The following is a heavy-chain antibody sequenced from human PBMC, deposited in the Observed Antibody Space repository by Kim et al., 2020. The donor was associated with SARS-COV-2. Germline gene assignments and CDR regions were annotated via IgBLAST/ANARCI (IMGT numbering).Heavy chain of an antibody. V-gene: IGHV4-31*02. D-gene: IGHD6-13*01. J-gene: IGHJ3*02. Sequence: PSLKSRVTISVNTSKNQFSLKLSSVTAADTAVYYCASARKQQGVIDAFDIWGQGTMVTVSS. CDR3: ASARKQQGVIDAFDI.